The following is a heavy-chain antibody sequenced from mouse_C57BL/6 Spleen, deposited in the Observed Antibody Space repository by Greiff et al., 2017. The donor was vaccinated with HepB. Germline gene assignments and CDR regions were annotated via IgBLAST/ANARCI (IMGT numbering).Heavy chain of an antibody. CDR3: ARGDDYDGVFAY. J-gene: IGHJ3*01. D-gene: IGHD2-4*01. V-gene: IGHV5-6*01. Sequence: DVQLVESGGDLVKPGGSLKLSCAASGFTFSSYGMSWVRQTPDKRLEWVATISSGGSYTYYPDSVKGRFTISRDNAKNNLYLQMSSLKSEDTAMYYCARGDDYDGVFAYWGQGTLVTVSA. CDR1: GFTFSSYG. CDR2: ISSGGSYT.